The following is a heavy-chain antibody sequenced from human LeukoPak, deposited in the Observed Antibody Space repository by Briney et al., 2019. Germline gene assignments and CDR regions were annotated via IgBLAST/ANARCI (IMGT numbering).Heavy chain of an antibody. V-gene: IGHV4-59*08. D-gene: IGHD2-15*01. CDR2: IYYSGST. J-gene: IGHJ3*02. CDR3: ARHGGSYAFDI. CDR1: GASISSYY. Sequence: SETLSLTCTVSGASISSYYWSWIRQPPGKGLEWIGYIYYSGSTNYNPSLESRVTISVDTSKNQFSLKLSSVTAADTAVYYCARHGGSYAFDIWGQGTMVTVSS.